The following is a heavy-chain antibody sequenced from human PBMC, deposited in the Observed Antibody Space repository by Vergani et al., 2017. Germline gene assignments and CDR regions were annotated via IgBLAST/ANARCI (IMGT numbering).Heavy chain of an antibody. CDR3: ARDLRRHRPYYYGMDV. J-gene: IGHJ6*02. Sequence: QVQLVESGGGLVKPGGSLRLSCAASGFTFSDYYMSWIRQAPGKGLEWVSYISSSSSYTNYADSVKGRFTISRDNAKNSLYLQMNSLRAEDTAVYYCARDLRRHRPYYYGMDVWGQGTTVTVS. V-gene: IGHV3-11*05. CDR1: GFTFSDYY. CDR2: ISSSSSYT.